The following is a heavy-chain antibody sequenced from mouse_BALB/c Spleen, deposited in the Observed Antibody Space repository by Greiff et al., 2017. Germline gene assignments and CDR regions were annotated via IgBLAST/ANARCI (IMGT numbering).Heavy chain of an antibody. Sequence: QVQLKQSGAELVRPGVSVKISCKGSGYTFTDYAMHWVKQSHAKSLEWIGVISTYYGDASYNQKFKGKATMTVDKSSSTAYMELARLTSEDSAIYYCARKGIYYGSPLDYWGQGTTLTVSS. V-gene: IGHV1S137*01. CDR3: ARKGIYYGSPLDY. CDR1: GYTFTDYA. CDR2: ISTYYGDA. D-gene: IGHD1-1*01. J-gene: IGHJ2*01.